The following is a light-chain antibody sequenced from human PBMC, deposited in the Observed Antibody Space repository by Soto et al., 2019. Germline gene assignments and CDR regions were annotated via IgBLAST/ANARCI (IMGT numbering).Light chain of an antibody. V-gene: IGKV3-20*01. CDR2: STS. CDR3: QQYGSYSIT. Sequence: EIVLTQSPGTLSLAPGERATLSYRASQSISITSLAWYQQKPDQAPRLLIYSTSHRATAIPDRFSGRGSGTDFTLTISSLEPDDFAVYYCQQYGSYSITFGQGTRLEIK. CDR1: QSISITS. J-gene: IGKJ5*01.